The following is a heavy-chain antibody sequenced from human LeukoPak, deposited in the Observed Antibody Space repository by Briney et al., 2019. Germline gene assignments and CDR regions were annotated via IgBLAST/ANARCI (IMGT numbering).Heavy chain of an antibody. Sequence: GASVKVSCKVSGYTLTELSIHWVRQAPGKGLEWMGGFDPEDGETIYARKFQGRVTMTEDTSTDTAYMELSSLRSEDTAVYYCATDRPLGAVAGTRGYYYYGMDVWGQGTTVTVSS. CDR2: FDPEDGET. CDR3: ATDRPLGAVAGTRGYYYYGMDV. J-gene: IGHJ6*02. V-gene: IGHV1-24*01. D-gene: IGHD6-19*01. CDR1: GYTLTELS.